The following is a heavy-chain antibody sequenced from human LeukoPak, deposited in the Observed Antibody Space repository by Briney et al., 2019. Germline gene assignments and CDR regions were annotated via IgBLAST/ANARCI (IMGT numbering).Heavy chain of an antibody. V-gene: IGHV4-59*11. CDR1: GGSISSHY. D-gene: IGHD4-17*01. J-gene: IGHJ4*02. CDR2: IYYSGST. CDR3: ATDQGFTVTAKGVD. Sequence: PSETLSLTCTVSGGSISSHYWSWIRQPPGKGLEWIGYIYYSGSTNYNPSLKSRVTISVDTSKNQFSLKLSSVTAADTAVYYCATDQGFTVTAKGVDWGQGTLVTVSS.